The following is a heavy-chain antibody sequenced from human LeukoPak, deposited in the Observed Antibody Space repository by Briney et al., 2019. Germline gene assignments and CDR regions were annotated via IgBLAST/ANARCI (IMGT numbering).Heavy chain of an antibody. CDR3: ARDPGQQLDFDY. CDR2: INPNSGGT. J-gene: IGHJ4*02. Sequence: ASVKVSCKTSGYTFSGYYMHWVRQAPGQGLEWMGWINPNSGGTNYAQKFQGRVTMTRDTSISTVYMELTRLRSDDTAVYYCARDPGQQLDFDYWGQGTLVTVSS. CDR1: GYTFSGYY. V-gene: IGHV1-2*02. D-gene: IGHD6-13*01.